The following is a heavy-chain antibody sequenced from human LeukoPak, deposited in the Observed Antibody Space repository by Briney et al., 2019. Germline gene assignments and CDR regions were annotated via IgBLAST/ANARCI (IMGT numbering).Heavy chain of an antibody. V-gene: IGHV3-9*01. D-gene: IGHD6-19*01. CDR1: GFTFDAYP. Sequence: GGSLRLSCAASGFTFDAYPMHWVRQVPGKALEWVSGISWNSDNLAYADSVKGRFTISRDNAKNSLFLQMNSLRAEDTALYYCAKDVTKYSSGWDGWFDPWGQGTLVTVSS. J-gene: IGHJ5*02. CDR3: AKDVTKYSSGWDGWFDP. CDR2: ISWNSDNL.